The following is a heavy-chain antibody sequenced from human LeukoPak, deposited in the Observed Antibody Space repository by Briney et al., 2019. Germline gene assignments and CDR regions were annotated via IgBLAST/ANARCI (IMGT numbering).Heavy chain of an antibody. D-gene: IGHD4-17*01. CDR2: IYYTGST. J-gene: IGHJ4*02. Sequence: SETLSLTCTVSGASISGYYCSWIRQSPGKGMEWIGYIYYTGSTNYNPSLKSRVTISVDTSKNQFSLRRSSVTAADTAVYYCARHRYGDQTFDHWGQGTLVTVSS. CDR1: GASISGYY. V-gene: IGHV4-59*08. CDR3: ARHRYGDQTFDH.